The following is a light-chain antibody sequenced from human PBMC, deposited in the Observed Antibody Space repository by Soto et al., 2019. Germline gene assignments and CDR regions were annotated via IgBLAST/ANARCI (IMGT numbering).Light chain of an antibody. Sequence: IVLTQSPGTLSLSPGERATLSCRASQSVSSNYLAWYQQTPGQAPRLLIYGASNRATGIPDRFSGSGSGTDFTLTISGLEPEDFAVYYCQQRLTWPITFGQGTRLEI. J-gene: IGKJ5*01. V-gene: IGKV3D-20*02. CDR1: QSVSSNY. CDR2: GAS. CDR3: QQRLTWPIT.